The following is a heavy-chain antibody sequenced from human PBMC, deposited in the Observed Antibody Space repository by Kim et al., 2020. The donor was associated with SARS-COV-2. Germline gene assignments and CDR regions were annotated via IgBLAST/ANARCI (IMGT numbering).Heavy chain of an antibody. J-gene: IGHJ4*02. V-gene: IGHV5-51*01. Sequence: SSSPSFQGQVTISAEKSISTAYRQWRSLKASDTAIYYCARAAARLVGFDYWGQGTLVTVSS. D-gene: IGHD6-6*01. CDR3: ARAAARLVGFDY.